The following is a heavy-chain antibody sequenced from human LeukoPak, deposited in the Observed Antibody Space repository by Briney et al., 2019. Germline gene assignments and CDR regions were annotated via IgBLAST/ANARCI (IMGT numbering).Heavy chain of an antibody. CDR1: GYTFIDYY. V-gene: IGHV1-2*02. D-gene: IGHD1-26*01. Sequence: VASVKVSCKASGYTFIDYYMHWVRQAPGQGLEWIGWISPNSGGTKYVQKFQGRVTMTRDTSITTVYMELSGLSFDDAAVYYCARGGGRYSVDYWGQGTLVIVSS. J-gene: IGHJ4*02. CDR2: ISPNSGGT. CDR3: ARGGGRYSVDY.